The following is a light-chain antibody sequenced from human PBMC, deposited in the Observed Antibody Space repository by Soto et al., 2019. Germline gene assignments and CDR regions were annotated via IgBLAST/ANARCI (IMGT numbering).Light chain of an antibody. V-gene: IGLV4-60*03. CDR1: SGHSSYI. J-gene: IGLJ3*02. CDR2: LEGSGGY. Sequence: QSVLTQSSSASASLGSSVKLTCTLSSGHSSYIIAWHQQQPGKAPRYLMKLEGSGGYNKGSGVPDRFSGSSSGGDRYLTIANLHSEDEADYYCETWDSNTRVFGGGTKLTVL. CDR3: ETWDSNTRV.